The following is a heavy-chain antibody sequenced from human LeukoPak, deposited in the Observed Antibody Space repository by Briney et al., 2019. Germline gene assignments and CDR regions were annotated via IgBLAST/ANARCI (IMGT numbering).Heavy chain of an antibody. CDR2: IRSRADGGTA. D-gene: IGHD3-3*01. CDR3: AKHISGVVSIQQ. J-gene: IGHJ1*01. CDR1: GFTFRDAW. Sequence: PGGSLRLSCAASGFTFRDAWMTWVRQAPGKGLEWVGRIRSRADGGTAEYATAVEGRFTISRDDSTNTLYLHMSNVKTEDTAVYYCAKHISGVVSIQQWGQGTLVTVSS. V-gene: IGHV3-15*01.